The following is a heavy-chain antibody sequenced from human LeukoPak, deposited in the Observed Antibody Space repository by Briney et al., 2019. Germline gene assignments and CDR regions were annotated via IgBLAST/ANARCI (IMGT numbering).Heavy chain of an antibody. J-gene: IGHJ3*02. CDR3: ARDWYYDSSGCLDAFDI. CDR1: GGTFSSYA. Sequence: SVKVSCKASGGTFSSYAISWVRQAPGQGLEWMGRVIPIFGTANYAQKFQGRVTITTDESTSTAYMELSSLRSEDTAVYYCARDWYYDSSGCLDAFDIWGQGTMVTVSS. CDR2: VIPIFGTA. D-gene: IGHD3-22*01. V-gene: IGHV1-69*05.